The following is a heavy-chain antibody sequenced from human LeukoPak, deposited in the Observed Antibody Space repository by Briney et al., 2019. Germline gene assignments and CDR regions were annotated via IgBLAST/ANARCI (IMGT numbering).Heavy chain of an antibody. CDR1: GFTFDDYA. V-gene: IGHV3-9*01. CDR2: INWNSGSI. J-gene: IGHJ3*02. CDR3: KKDSSGYSWYAFDI. D-gene: IGHD3-22*01. Sequence: PGGSLRLSCAASGFTFDDYAMHWVRQAPGKGLEWVSGINWNSGSIDYADSVKGRFTISRDNAKNSLYLQMNSLRAEDTALYYCKKDSSGYSWYAFDIWGQGTMVTVSS.